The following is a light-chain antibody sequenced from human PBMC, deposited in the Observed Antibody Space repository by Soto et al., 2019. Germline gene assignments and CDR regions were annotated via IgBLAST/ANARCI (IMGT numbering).Light chain of an antibody. CDR1: ESVSSN. Sequence: EIVLPQSPATLSGSPGDRATLSCRASESVSSNVAWYQQKPGQTPRLLIYGASTRATGVPPRFSGSRSGTEFTLTISSLQSEDFAVYYCQQYFNWPPYTLGQGTKVDIK. CDR2: GAS. J-gene: IGKJ2*01. CDR3: QQYFNWPPYT. V-gene: IGKV3-15*01.